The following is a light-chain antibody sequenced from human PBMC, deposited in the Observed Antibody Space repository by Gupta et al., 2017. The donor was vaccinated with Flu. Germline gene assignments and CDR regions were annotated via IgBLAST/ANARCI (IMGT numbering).Light chain of an antibody. CDR3: DAGDSTSDIWV. CDR1: SNNVGNPG. V-gene: IGLV10-54*04. Sequence: AGLTQPASVSQALGPTATLTCPGNSNNVGNPGAAWLQHHHGPPPNLLFYKNNSRHSGSSERFSTSRSGATASLTITGLQPEDEADYYCDAGDSTSDIWVFGGGTKLTVL. J-gene: IGLJ3*02. CDR2: KNN.